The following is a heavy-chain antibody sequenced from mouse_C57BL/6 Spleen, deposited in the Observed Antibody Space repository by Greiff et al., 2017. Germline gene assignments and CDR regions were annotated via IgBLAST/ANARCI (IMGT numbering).Heavy chain of an antibody. CDR1: GYTFTDYE. J-gene: IGHJ2*01. CDR2: IDPETGGT. Sequence: QVQLQQSGAELVRPGASVTLSCKASGYTFTDYEMHWVKQTPVHGLEWIGAIDPETGGTAYNQKFKGKAILTADKSSSTAYMELRSLTSEDSAVYYCTNDGYLGYYFDYWGQGTTLTVSS. V-gene: IGHV1-15*01. CDR3: TNDGYLGYYFDY. D-gene: IGHD2-3*01.